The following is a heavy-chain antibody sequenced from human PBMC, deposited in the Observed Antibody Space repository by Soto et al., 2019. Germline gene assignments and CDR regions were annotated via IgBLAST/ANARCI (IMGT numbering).Heavy chain of an antibody. V-gene: IGHV4-34*01. J-gene: IGHJ5*02. CDR3: ARGLILNWFDP. Sequence: PSETLSLTCAVYGGSFSGYYWSWIRQPPGKGLEWIGEINHSGSTNYNPSLKSRVTISVDTSKNQFSLKLSSVTAADTAVYYCARGLILNWFDPWGQGTLVTVS. D-gene: IGHD3-16*01. CDR2: INHSGST. CDR1: GGSFSGYY.